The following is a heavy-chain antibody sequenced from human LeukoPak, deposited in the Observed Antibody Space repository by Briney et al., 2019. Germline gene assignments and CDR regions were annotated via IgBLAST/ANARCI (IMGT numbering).Heavy chain of an antibody. CDR1: GFTFSSYS. V-gene: IGHV3-21*01. J-gene: IGHJ4*02. D-gene: IGHD5-18*01. CDR2: ISSSSSYI. CDR3: ARDGYSYGPIGY. Sequence: GGSLRLSCAASGFTFSSYSMNWVRQAPGKGLEWVSSISSSSSYIYYADSVKGRFTISRDNAKNSLYLQMNSLRAEDTAVYYCARDGYSYGPIGYWGQGTLVTVSS.